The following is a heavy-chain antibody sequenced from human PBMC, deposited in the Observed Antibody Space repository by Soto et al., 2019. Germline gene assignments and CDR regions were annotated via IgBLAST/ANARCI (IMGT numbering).Heavy chain of an antibody. D-gene: IGHD2-15*01. CDR1: GGSISGSSYY. V-gene: IGHV4-39*01. J-gene: IGHJ4*02. Sequence: PSETLSLTCSVSGGSISGSSYYWGWIRQPPGKGLEWIGSIYHSGSTYDNPSLKSRVTISVDTSKNQFSLKLSSVTAADTAVYYCARRDIYRHQAPYSGQRTLDTVSS. CDR3: ARRDIYRHQAPY. CDR2: IYHSGST.